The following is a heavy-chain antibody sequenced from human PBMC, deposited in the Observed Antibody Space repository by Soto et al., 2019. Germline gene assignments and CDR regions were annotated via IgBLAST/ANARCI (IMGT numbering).Heavy chain of an antibody. CDR1: GFTFGGSP. V-gene: IGHV3-73*01. CDR3: VREGCRRTGCSSLEL. D-gene: IGHD2-2*01. CDR2: IRSDSASSAI. J-gene: IGHJ4*02. Sequence: EAQLVQSGGGLVQPGGSLQLSCAASGFTFGGSPVHWVRQASGKGLEWVGRIRSDSASSAIAYAASVRGRFTLSRDDSKNTAYRQVNSLEVEDTPLYSCVREGCRRTGCSSLELWGQGTLVTVSS.